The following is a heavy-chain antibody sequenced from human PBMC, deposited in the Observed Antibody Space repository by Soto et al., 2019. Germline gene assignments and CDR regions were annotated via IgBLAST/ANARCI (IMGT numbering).Heavy chain of an antibody. CDR1: GDSVTRGDYY. J-gene: IGHJ5*01. V-gene: IGHV4-61*08. Sequence: QVQLQESGPGLVKPSETLSLTCTVSGDSVTRGDYYWSWIRQPPGKGLEWLGYIYYSGNTNYSPPRKSRVAISLDTSHNQFSLKLSSVTAADTAVYFCARIPVDTYRTYWFDPWGQGTLVTVSS. CDR3: ARIPVDTYRTYWFDP. CDR2: IYYSGNT. D-gene: IGHD5-12*01.